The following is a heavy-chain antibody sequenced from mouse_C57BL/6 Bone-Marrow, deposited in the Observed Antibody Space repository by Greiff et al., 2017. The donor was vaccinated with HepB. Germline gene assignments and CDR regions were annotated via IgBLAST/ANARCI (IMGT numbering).Heavy chain of an antibody. Sequence: VQLVESGAELMKPGASVKLSCKATGYTFTGYWIEWVKQRPGHGLEWIGEILPGSGSTNYKEKFKGKDTFTADTSSNTAYMQLSSLTTEDSAIYHCARWGITSYFDYWGQGTTLTVSS. CDR1: GYTFTGYW. CDR2: ILPGSGST. CDR3: ARWGITSYFDY. J-gene: IGHJ2*01. D-gene: IGHD1-3*01. V-gene: IGHV1-9*01.